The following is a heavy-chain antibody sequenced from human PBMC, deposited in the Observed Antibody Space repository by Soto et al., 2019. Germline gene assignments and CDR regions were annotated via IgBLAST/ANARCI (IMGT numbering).Heavy chain of an antibody. CDR3: ARDGGRGSSGPVDY. Sequence: TSETLSLTCAVSGSSIGSSYYWGWIRQPPGKGLEWIGTIHHGGSSFYNPSLKSRVTISVDTSKNQFSLKLSSVTAADTAVYYCARDGGRGSSGPVDYWGQGTLVTV. D-gene: IGHD3-22*01. CDR2: IHHGGSS. V-gene: IGHV4-38-2*02. J-gene: IGHJ4*02. CDR1: GSSIGSSYY.